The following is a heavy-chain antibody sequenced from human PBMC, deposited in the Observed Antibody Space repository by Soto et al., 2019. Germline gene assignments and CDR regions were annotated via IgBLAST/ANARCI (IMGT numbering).Heavy chain of an antibody. V-gene: IGHV4-31*03. Sequence: PSETLSLTCTVSGGYICSGGYSWSWIRQHPGKGLEWIGYIYYSGSTYYNPSLKSRVTISVDTSKSQFSLKLSSVTAADTAVYYCARRRYFDYRPPWFDPWGQGTLVTVSS. CDR2: IYYSGST. CDR1: GGYICSGGYS. J-gene: IGHJ5*02. CDR3: ARRRYFDYRPPWFDP. D-gene: IGHD3-9*01.